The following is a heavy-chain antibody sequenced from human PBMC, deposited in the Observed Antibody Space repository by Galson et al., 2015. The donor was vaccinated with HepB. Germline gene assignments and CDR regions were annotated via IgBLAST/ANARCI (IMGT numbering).Heavy chain of an antibody. V-gene: IGHV3-21*05. CDR1: GFTFSSYA. CDR2: ISSSSSYT. J-gene: IGHJ3*02. CDR3: ASSGGSGSYWRAFDI. D-gene: IGHD3-10*01. Sequence: SLRLSCAASGFTFSSYAMHWVRQAPGKGLEWVSYISSSSSYTNYADSVKGRFTISRDNAKNSLYLQMNSLRAEDTAVYYCASSGGSGSYWRAFDIWGQGTMVTVSS.